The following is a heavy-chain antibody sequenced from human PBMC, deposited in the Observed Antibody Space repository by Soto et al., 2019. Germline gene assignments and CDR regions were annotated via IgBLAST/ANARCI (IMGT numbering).Heavy chain of an antibody. Sequence: SVKVSCKASGGTFSNYAITWVRQAPGQGLEWMGGIIPFFGTTNYAQKFQGRVTITADESTGTAYMELNSLRSDDTAVYYCARSMTAAGHNWFDPCGQVTLVTVSS. CDR3: ARSMTAAGHNWFDP. V-gene: IGHV1-69*13. CDR2: IIPFFGTT. D-gene: IGHD6-13*01. J-gene: IGHJ5*02. CDR1: GGTFSNYA.